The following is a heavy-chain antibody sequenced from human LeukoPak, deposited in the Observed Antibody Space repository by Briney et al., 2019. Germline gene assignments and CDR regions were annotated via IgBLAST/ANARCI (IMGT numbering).Heavy chain of an antibody. V-gene: IGHV1-24*01. J-gene: IGHJ4*02. CDR2: FDPEDGET. Sequence: ASVKVSCKVSGYTLTELSMHWVRQAPGKGLERMGGFDPEDGETIYAQKFQGRVTMTEDTSTDTAYMELSSLRSEDTAVYYCATDTGYSYGSFDYWGQGTLVTVSS. D-gene: IGHD5-18*01. CDR3: ATDTGYSYGSFDY. CDR1: GYTLTELS.